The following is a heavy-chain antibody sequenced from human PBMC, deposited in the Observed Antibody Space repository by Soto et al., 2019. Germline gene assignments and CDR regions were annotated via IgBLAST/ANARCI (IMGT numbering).Heavy chain of an antibody. Sequence: KPSETLSLTCTVSGGYISSYYWSWIRQPPGKEQEWIGYIYYSGSTNYIPSLKSRVTISVDTSKNQFSLKLSSVTAADTAVYYFVCFPYYDILAGYYTGDYYFDYWGQGTLVTVSS. J-gene: IGHJ4*02. V-gene: IGHV4-59*01. CDR3: VCFPYYDILAGYYTGDYYFDY. CDR2: IYYSGST. D-gene: IGHD3-9*01. CDR1: GGYISSYY.